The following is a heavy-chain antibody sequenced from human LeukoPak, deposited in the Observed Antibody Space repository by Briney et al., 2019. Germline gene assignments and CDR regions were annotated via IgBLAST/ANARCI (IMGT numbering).Heavy chain of an antibody. CDR1: GGSINGGRYR. J-gene: IGHJ4*02. D-gene: IGHD5-24*01. V-gene: IGHV4-39*01. CDR2: ICYSGST. CDR3: ARPLRGGYDY. Sequence: SETLSLTCTVAGGSINGGRYRWSWIRQPPGKGLEWIGSICYSGSTYYNPSLKSRVTISVDTSKNQFSLKLSSVTAADTAVYYCARPLRGGYDYWGQGTLVTVSS.